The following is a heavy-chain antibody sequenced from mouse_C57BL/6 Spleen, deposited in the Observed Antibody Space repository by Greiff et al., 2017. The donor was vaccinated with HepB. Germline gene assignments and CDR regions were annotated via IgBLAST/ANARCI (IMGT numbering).Heavy chain of an antibody. D-gene: IGHD1-1*01. Sequence: QVQLQQPGAELVRPGSSVKLSCKASGYTFTSYWMDWVKQRPGQGLEWIGNIYPSDSETHYNQKFKDKATLTVDKSSSTAYMQLSSLTSEDSAVYYCARKSRRLYYFDYWGQGTTLTVSS. J-gene: IGHJ2*01. CDR1: GYTFTSYW. CDR2: IYPSDSET. V-gene: IGHV1-61*01. CDR3: ARKSRRLYYFDY.